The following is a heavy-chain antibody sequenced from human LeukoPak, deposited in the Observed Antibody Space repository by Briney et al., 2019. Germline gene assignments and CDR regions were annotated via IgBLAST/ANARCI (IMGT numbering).Heavy chain of an antibody. CDR1: GFTFSSYS. V-gene: IGHV3-21*01. J-gene: IGHJ4*02. CDR3: ARFPPSVGGVISEGGDY. CDR2: ISSSSSYI. Sequence: GGSLRLSCAASGFTFSSYSMNWVRQAPGKGLEWVSSISSSSSYIYYADSVKGRFTISRDNAKNSLYLQMNSLRAEDTAVYCCARFPPSVGGVISEGGDYWGQGTLVTVSS. D-gene: IGHD3-16*02.